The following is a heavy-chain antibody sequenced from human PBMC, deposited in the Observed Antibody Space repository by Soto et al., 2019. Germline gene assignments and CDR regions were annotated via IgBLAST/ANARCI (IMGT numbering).Heavy chain of an antibody. J-gene: IGHJ6*02. CDR1: GFTFSSYA. D-gene: IGHD3-10*01. CDR3: ARDLMVRGVIPRGALPYYYGMDV. Sequence: PGGSLRLSCAASGFTFSSYAMHWVRQAPGKGLEWVAVISYDGSNKYYADSVKGRFTISRDNSKNTLYLQMNSLRAEDTAVHYCARDLMVRGVIPRGALPYYYGMDVWGQGTTVTVSS. CDR2: ISYDGSNK. V-gene: IGHV3-30-3*01.